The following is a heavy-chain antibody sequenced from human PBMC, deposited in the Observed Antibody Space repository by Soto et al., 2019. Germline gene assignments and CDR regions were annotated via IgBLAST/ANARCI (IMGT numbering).Heavy chain of an antibody. CDR1: GGSFSGYY. J-gene: IGHJ4*02. CDR3: ARGRGLLWVLDYFDY. V-gene: IGHV4-34*01. Sequence: SETLSLTCAVYGGSFSGYYWSWVRQPPGKGLEWIGEINHSGSTNYNPSLKSRVTISVDTSKNQFSLKLSSVTAADMALYYCARGRGLLWVLDYFDYWGQGTLVTVSS. D-gene: IGHD3-10*01. CDR2: INHSGST.